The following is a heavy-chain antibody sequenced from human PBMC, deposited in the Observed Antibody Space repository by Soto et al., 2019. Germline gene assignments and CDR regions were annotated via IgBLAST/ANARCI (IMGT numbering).Heavy chain of an antibody. J-gene: IGHJ5*02. CDR3: ASARSTTWSGTTRGWFDP. V-gene: IGHV3-21*06. Sequence: DVQLVESGGGLVKPGGSLRLSCAASGFTLKNYSMTWVRQAPGKGLEWVSSISSNSNYKYYADSLKVRFTISRDYAKNALYLQMSSLRAEDTAVYYCASARSTTWSGTTRGWFDPWGRGTLVTVAS. CDR2: ISSNSNYK. CDR1: GFTLKNYS. D-gene: IGHD2-2*01.